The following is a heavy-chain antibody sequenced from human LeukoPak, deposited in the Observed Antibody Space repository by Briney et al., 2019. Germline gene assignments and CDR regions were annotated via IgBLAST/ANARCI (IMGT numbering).Heavy chain of an antibody. D-gene: IGHD1-14*01. CDR2: LYHSGTT. V-gene: IGHV4-38-2*02. J-gene: IGHJ4*02. Sequence: PSETLSLTCNVSGYSISSGFYWGWIRQPPGKGLEWIGSLYHSGTTYYNPSPKSRVTFSIDTSKNQFSLKLSSVTAADTAVYYCARDLNLRRFDYWGQGALVTVSS. CDR1: GYSISSGFY. CDR3: ARDLNLRRFDY.